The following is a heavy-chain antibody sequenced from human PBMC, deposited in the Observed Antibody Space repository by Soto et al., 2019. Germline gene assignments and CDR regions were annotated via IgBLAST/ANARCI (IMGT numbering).Heavy chain of an antibody. CDR3: ARTGKNTYDYVWGSYRQSPYYYYGMDV. Sequence: SETLSLTCAVYCGSFSGYYWSWIRQPPGKGLEWIGEINHSGSTNYNPSLKSRVTISVDTSKNQFSLKLSSVTAADTAVYYCARTGKNTYDYVWGSYRQSPYYYYGMDVWGQGTTVTVSS. V-gene: IGHV4-34*01. CDR1: CGSFSGYY. D-gene: IGHD3-16*02. CDR2: INHSGST. J-gene: IGHJ6*02.